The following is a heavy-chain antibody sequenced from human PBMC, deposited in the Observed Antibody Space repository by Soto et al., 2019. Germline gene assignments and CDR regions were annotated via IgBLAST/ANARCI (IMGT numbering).Heavy chain of an antibody. D-gene: IGHD3-3*01. V-gene: IGHV4-34*01. Sequence: SETLSLTCAVYGGSFSGYYWSWIRQPPGKGLEWIGEINHSGSTNYNPSLKSRVTISVDTSKNQFSLKLSSVTAADTAVYYCARGLRFLEWLEYYGMDVWGQGTTVTVSS. CDR2: INHSGST. J-gene: IGHJ6*02. CDR1: GGSFSGYY. CDR3: ARGLRFLEWLEYYGMDV.